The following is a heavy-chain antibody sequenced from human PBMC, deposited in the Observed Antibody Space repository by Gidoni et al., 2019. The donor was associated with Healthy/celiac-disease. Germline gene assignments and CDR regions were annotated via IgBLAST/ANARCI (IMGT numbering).Heavy chain of an antibody. CDR1: GASISSSSYY. J-gene: IGHJ4*02. CDR3: ARNPSIVGANRGFDY. V-gene: IGHV4-39*01. Sequence: QLQLQQSGPGLVKPSETLSPTCTVSGASISSSSYYWGWIRQPPGKGLEWIGSIYYSGGTYYNPSLKSRVTISVDTSKNQFSLKLSSVTAADTAVYYCARNPSIVGANRGFDYWGQGTLVTVSS. CDR2: IYYSGGT. D-gene: IGHD1-26*01.